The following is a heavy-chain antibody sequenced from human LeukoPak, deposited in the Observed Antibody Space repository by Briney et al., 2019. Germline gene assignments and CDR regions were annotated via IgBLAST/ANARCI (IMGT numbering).Heavy chain of an antibody. D-gene: IGHD2-15*01. V-gene: IGHV4-59*01. CDR3: AREYCSGGSCYLSTGY. CDR1: GGSISSYH. Sequence: PSETLSLTCTVSGGSISSYHWSWIRQPPGKGLEWIGYIYYSGSTNYNPSLKSRVTISVDTSKNQFSLKLSSVTAADTAVYYCAREYCSGGSCYLSTGYWGQGTLVTVSS. CDR2: IYYSGST. J-gene: IGHJ4*02.